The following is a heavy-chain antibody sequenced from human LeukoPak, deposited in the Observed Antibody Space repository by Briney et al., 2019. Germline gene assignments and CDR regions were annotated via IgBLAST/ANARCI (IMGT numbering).Heavy chain of an antibody. Sequence: PGGSLRLSCAASGFTFSSYSMNWVRRAPGKGLEWVAVIWYDGTNKNYAESVKGRFTISRDNSKNTLDLQMNSLRAEDTAVYYCARDLDTEAGSFDYWGQRTLVTVSS. CDR3: ARDLDTEAGSFDY. CDR2: IWYDGTNK. D-gene: IGHD3/OR15-3a*01. J-gene: IGHJ4*02. CDR1: GFTFSSYS. V-gene: IGHV3-33*08.